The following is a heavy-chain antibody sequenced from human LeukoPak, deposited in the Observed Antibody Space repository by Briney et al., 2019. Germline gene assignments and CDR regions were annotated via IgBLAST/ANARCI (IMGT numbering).Heavy chain of an antibody. Sequence: GGSLRLSCAASGFTFSSYSMNWVRQAPGKGLEWVSYISGSGSTIYYADSVKGRFTISRDNAKNSLYLQMNSLRAEDTAVYYCARIRTGEDTAMVVWGQGTLVTVSS. CDR2: ISGSGSTI. CDR1: GFTFSSYS. D-gene: IGHD5-18*01. J-gene: IGHJ4*02. V-gene: IGHV3-48*04. CDR3: ARIRTGEDTAMVV.